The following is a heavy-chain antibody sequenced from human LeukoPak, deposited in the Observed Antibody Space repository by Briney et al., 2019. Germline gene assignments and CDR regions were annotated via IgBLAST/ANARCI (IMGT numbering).Heavy chain of an antibody. J-gene: IGHJ6*03. CDR3: ARAIAVAGNYYYYMDV. CDR1: GYTFTSYG. CDR2: IEPNSGYT. V-gene: IGHV1-2*02. D-gene: IGHD6-19*01. Sequence: ASVKVSCKASGYTFTSYGISWVRQAPGQGLEWMGWIEPNSGYTNYAQKFQGRVTMTSDTSISTAYMELSRLRSDDTAVYYCARAIAVAGNYYYYMDVWGKGTTVAVSS.